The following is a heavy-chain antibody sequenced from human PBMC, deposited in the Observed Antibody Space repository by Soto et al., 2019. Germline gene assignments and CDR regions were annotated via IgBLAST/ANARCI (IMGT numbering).Heavy chain of an antibody. V-gene: IGHV3-74*01. D-gene: IGHD6-13*01. CDR1: GFTFSSYW. J-gene: IGHJ6*02. Sequence: GGSLRLSCAASGFTFSSYWMHWVRQAPWKGLVWVSRINSDGSSTSYADSVKGRFTISRDNAKNTLYLQMNSLRAEDTAVYYCARDYSSSWYDVYYYYYGMDVWGQGTTVTVSS. CDR3: ARDYSSSWYDVYYYYYGMDV. CDR2: INSDGSST.